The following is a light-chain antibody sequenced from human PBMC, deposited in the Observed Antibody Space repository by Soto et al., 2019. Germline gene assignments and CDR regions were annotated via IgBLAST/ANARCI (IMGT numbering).Light chain of an antibody. CDR3: LQHDNYPYT. CDR2: SAS. CDR1: QGIRNQ. J-gene: IGKJ2*01. V-gene: IGKV1-17*01. Sequence: DIAMTQSPSSLSASVGDRVTITCRASQGIRNQLGWFQQKPGKAPKRLIYSASSLHGGVPSRFSGSGSGTEFTLAISSPQTEDFATFYCLQHDNYPYTFGQGTKLEIK.